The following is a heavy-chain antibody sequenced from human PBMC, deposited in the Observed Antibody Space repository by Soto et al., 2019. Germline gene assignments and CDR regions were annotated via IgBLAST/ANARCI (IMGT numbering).Heavy chain of an antibody. Sequence: GGSLRLSCAASGFTFNVSAKHWVRQASGKGLGWVGRIRSKANNYGTGYVESAKGRFTISRDDSKHTAFLQMNSLRIDDTAVYYCTVVGATTDGFHYWGQGALVTVSS. V-gene: IGHV3-73*01. CDR3: TVVGATTDGFHY. CDR1: GFTFNVSA. D-gene: IGHD1-26*01. CDR2: IRSKANNYGT. J-gene: IGHJ4*02.